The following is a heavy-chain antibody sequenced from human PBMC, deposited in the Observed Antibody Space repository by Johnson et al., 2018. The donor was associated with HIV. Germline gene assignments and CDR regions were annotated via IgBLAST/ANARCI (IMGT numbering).Heavy chain of an antibody. J-gene: IGHJ3*02. CDR2: ISYDGSNE. CDR1: GFTFSSYP. D-gene: IGHD2-21*01. Sequence: QMLLVESGGGVVQPGRSLRLSCAASGFTFSSYPMHWVRQAPGKGLEWVAIISYDGSNEYYGDSVKGRFSISRDNSKKKLYLQMNSLRPEDTAVYYCAKDRAEVFVVHDALDMWGQGTMVTVSS. V-gene: IGHV3-30*04. CDR3: AKDRAEVFVVHDALDM.